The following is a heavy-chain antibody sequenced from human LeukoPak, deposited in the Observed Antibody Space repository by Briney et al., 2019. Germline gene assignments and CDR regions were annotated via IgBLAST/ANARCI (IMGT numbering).Heavy chain of an antibody. Sequence: GESLKISCKASGYSFPNFWIAWVRQKPGKGLEWMGIIYPGDSDTTYSPSFEGHVTISVDKSISTAYLQWKSLKASDTAMYYCAKADLDAFDVWGQGTMVTVSS. D-gene: IGHD6-25*01. CDR1: GYSFPNFW. V-gene: IGHV5-51*01. CDR3: AKADLDAFDV. J-gene: IGHJ3*01. CDR2: IYPGDSDT.